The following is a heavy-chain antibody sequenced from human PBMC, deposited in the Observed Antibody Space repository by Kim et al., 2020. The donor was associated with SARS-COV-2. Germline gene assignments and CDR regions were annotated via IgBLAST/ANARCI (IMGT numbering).Heavy chain of an antibody. CDR3: ARDRAYSYEFDY. CDR1: GFTFSSYG. V-gene: IGHV3-33*01. D-gene: IGHD5-18*01. Sequence: GGSLRLSCAASGFTFSSYGMHWVRQAPGKGLEWVAVIWYDGSNKYYADSVKGRFTISRDNSKNTLYLQMNSLRAEDTAVYYCARDRAYSYEFDYWGQGTLVTVSS. CDR2: IWYDGSNK. J-gene: IGHJ4*02.